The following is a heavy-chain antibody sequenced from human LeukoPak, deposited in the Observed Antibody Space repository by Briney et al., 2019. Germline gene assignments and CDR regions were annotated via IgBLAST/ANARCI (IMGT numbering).Heavy chain of an antibody. Sequence: PSETLSLTCTVSGGSITSHNWNWIRQSPEKGLEWIGYIYSSGNTKYSPSLKSRVTISMDTSKNQFSLTLSSVTAADTAVYYCARSGAKAVVLGWFDPWGQGTLVTVSS. V-gene: IGHV4-59*11. CDR1: GGSITSHN. CDR3: ARSGAKAVVLGWFDP. D-gene: IGHD7-27*01. J-gene: IGHJ5*02. CDR2: IYSSGNT.